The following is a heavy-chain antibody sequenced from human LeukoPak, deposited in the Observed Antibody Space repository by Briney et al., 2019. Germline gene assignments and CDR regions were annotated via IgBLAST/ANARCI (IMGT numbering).Heavy chain of an antibody. CDR3: ARGVWGYYDSSGYSPWYYFDY. V-gene: IGHV1-69*13. J-gene: IGHJ4*02. D-gene: IGHD3-22*01. CDR1: GGTFSSYA. CDR2: IIPIFGTA. Sequence: GASVKVSCKASGGTFSSYAISWVRQAPGQGLEWMGGIIPIFGTANYAQKFQGRVTITADESTSTAYMELSRLRSDDTAVYYCARGVWGYYDSSGYSPWYYFDYWGQGTLVTVSS.